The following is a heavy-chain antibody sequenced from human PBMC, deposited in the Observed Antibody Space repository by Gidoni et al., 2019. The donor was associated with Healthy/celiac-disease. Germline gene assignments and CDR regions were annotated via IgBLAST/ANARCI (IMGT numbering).Heavy chain of an antibody. CDR3: ARNVDTAMVTMIAPRDAFDI. J-gene: IGHJ3*02. CDR2: IDWDDDK. CDR1: GFSLSTSGMC. Sequence: QVTLRESGPALVKPTQTLTLTCTFSGFSLSTSGMCVSWIRQPPGKALEWLARIDWDDDKYYSTSLKTRLTISKDTSKNQVVLTMTNMDPVDTATYYCARNVDTAMVTMIAPRDAFDIWGQGTMVTVSS. D-gene: IGHD5-18*01. V-gene: IGHV2-70*15.